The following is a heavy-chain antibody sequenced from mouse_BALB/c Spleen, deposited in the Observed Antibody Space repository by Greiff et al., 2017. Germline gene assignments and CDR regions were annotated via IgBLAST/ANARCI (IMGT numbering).Heavy chain of an antibody. J-gene: IGHJ3*01. CDR2: ISSGGSTI. CDR3: AYGNWFAY. D-gene: IGHD2-1*01. V-gene: IGHV5-17*02. CDR1: GFTFSSFG. Sequence: EVQRVESGGGLVQPGGSRKLSCAASGFTFSSFGMHWVRQAPEKGLEWVAYISSGGSTIYYADTVKGRFTISRDNPKNTLFLQMTSLRSEDTAMYYCAYGNWFAYWGQGTLVTVSA.